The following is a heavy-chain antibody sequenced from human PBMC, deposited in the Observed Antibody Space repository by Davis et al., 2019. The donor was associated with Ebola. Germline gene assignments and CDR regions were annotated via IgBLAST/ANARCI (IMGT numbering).Heavy chain of an antibody. CDR1: GDSVSSNNAL. J-gene: IGHJ4*02. CDR3: ARDRGTLGFDY. CDR2: TYYRSKWYN. Sequence: SQTLSLTCAISGDSVSSNNALWIWIRQSPSRGLEWLGRTYYRSKWYNDYAVSVKSRITINPDTSKNQFSLHLNSVTPEDTAVYYCARDRGTLGFDYWGQGTLVTVSS. D-gene: IGHD1-7*01. V-gene: IGHV6-1*01.